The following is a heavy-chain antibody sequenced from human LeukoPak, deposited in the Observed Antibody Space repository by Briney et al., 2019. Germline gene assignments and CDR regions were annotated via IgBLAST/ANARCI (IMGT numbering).Heavy chain of an antibody. V-gene: IGHV1-46*01. D-gene: IGHD5-18*01. Sequence: ASVKVSCKAFGYTFTGYWMHWVRQAPGQGPEWMGVISPSGGSTIYAQKFQGRVTMTRDMSTSTVYMELSSLRSEDTAVYYCAREYSYGQSRYFDYWGQGTLVTVSS. J-gene: IGHJ4*02. CDR2: ISPSGGST. CDR3: AREYSYGQSRYFDY. CDR1: GYTFTGYW.